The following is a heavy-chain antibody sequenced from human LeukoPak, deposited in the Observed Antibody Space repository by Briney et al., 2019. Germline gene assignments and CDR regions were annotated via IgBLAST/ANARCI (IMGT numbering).Heavy chain of an antibody. Sequence: ASVKVSCKASGYTFTGYYIHWVRQAPGQGLEWMGWISAYNGNTNYAQKLQGRVTMTTDTSTSTAYMELRSLRSDDTAVYYCARGSPTYYYDSSGYSPWGQGTLVTVSS. D-gene: IGHD3-22*01. CDR1: GYTFTGYY. J-gene: IGHJ5*02. CDR3: ARGSPTYYYDSSGYSP. CDR2: ISAYNGNT. V-gene: IGHV1-18*04.